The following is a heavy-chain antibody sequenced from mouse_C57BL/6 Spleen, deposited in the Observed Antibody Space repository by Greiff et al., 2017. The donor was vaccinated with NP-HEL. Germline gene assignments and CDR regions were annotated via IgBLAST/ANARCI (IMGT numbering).Heavy chain of an antibody. J-gene: IGHJ3*01. V-gene: IGHV1-82*01. CDR1: GYAFSSSW. D-gene: IGHD2-13*01. CDR3: ARGGDLTLAY. CDR2: IYPGDGDT. Sequence: QVQLQQSGPELVKPGASVKISCKASGYAFSSSWMNWVKQRPGKGLEWIGRIYPGDGDTNYNGKFKGKATLTADKSSSTAYMQLSSLTSEDSAVYFCARGGDLTLAYWGQGTLVSVSA.